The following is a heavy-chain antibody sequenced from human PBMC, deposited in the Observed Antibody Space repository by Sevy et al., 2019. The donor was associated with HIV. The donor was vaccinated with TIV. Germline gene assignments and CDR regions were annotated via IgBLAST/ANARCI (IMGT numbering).Heavy chain of an antibody. V-gene: IGHV3-15*01. CDR2: IKSKTDGGTT. CDR3: TTDWATVTSSGPYNWFDP. Sequence: GGSLRLSCAASGFTFSNAWMSWVRQAPGKGLEWVGRIKSKTDGGTTDYAAPVKGRFTTSRDDSKNTLYLQMNSLKTEDTAVYYCTTDWATVTSSGPYNWFDPWGQGTLVTVSS. J-gene: IGHJ5*02. CDR1: GFTFSNAW. D-gene: IGHD4-17*01.